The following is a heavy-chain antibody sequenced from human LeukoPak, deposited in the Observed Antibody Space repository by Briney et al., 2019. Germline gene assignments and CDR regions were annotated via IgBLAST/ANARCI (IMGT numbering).Heavy chain of an antibody. CDR1: GGSISSYY. D-gene: IGHD3-3*01. CDR3: ARGFGLYWYFDL. J-gene: IGHJ2*01. V-gene: IGHV4-59*01. Sequence: SETLSLTCTVSGGSISSYYWSWIRQPPGKGLEWIGYIYYSGSTNYYPSLKSRVTISVDTSKNQFSLKLSSVTAADTAVYYCARGFGLYWYFDLWGRGTLVTVSS. CDR2: IYYSGST.